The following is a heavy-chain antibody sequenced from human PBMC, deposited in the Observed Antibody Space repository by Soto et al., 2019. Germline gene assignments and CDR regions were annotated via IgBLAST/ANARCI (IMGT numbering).Heavy chain of an antibody. V-gene: IGHV3-11*01. CDR2: IDTSGTKI. CDR3: ASHYDMCSGNLSPGDY. CDR1: GYTFSDYY. D-gene: IGHD3-9*01. J-gene: IGHJ4*02. Sequence: QVQLVESGGDLVKPGGSLRLSCAASGYTFSDYYMSWIRQAPGKGLEWISYIDTSGTKIYYADSVKGRFTITRDNAKNSQYREMNSLRDEHTAVDYCASHYDMCSGNLSPGDYWGQGTLVTGSS.